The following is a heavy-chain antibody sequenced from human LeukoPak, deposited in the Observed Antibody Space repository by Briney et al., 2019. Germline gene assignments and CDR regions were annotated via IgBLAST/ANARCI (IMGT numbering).Heavy chain of an antibody. CDR2: ISGSGGST. Sequence: QTGGSLRLSCAASGFTFSSYAMSWVCQAPGKGLEWVSAISGSGGSTYYADSVKGRFTTSRDNSKNTLYLQMNSLRAEDTAVYYCAKDGVVVAAYFFDYWGQGTLVTVSS. J-gene: IGHJ4*02. V-gene: IGHV3-23*01. CDR1: GFTFSSYA. D-gene: IGHD2-15*01. CDR3: AKDGVVVAAYFFDY.